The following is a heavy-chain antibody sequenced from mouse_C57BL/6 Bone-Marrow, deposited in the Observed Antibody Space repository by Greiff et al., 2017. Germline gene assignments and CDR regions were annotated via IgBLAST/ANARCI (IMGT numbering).Heavy chain of an antibody. Sequence: QVQLQQSGAELVMPGASVKLSCKASGYTFTSYWMHWVKQRPGQGLEWIGEIDPSDSYTNYNQKFKGKSTLTVDKSSSTAYMQLSSLTSEDSAVYYCAREGDGYHWYFDVWGTGTTVTVSS. CDR1: GYTFTSYW. V-gene: IGHV1-69*01. J-gene: IGHJ1*03. CDR2: IDPSDSYT. CDR3: AREGDGYHWYFDV. D-gene: IGHD2-3*01.